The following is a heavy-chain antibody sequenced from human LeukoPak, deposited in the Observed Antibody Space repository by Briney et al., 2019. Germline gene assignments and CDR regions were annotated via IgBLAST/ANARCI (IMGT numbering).Heavy chain of an antibody. V-gene: IGHV1-18*01. CDR3: ARDRVNNWFDP. D-gene: IGHD3-10*01. Sequence: ASVKVSCKASGCTFTSYGISWVRQAPGQGLEWMGWISAYNGNTNYAQKLQGRVTMTTDTSTSTAYMELRRLRSDDTAVYYCARDRVNNWFDPWGQGTLVTVSS. J-gene: IGHJ5*02. CDR2: ISAYNGNT. CDR1: GCTFTSYG.